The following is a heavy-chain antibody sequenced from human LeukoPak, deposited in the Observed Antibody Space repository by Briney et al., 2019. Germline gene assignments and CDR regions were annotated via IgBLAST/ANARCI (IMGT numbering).Heavy chain of an antibody. CDR1: GLSFSLYP. Sequence: GGSLRLSCAASGLSFSLYPMNWVRQAPGKGLEWLSNIRDSGGEMYYADSVKGRFTITRDNAKNTLYLQMNGLRVEDTAVYFCARDHNWAFDFWGRGSLVTVSS. CDR3: ARDHNWAFDF. CDR2: IRDSGGEM. D-gene: IGHD1-1*01. J-gene: IGHJ4*02. V-gene: IGHV3-48*01.